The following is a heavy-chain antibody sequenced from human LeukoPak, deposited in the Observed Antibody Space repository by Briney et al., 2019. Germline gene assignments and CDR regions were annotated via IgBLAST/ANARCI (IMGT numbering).Heavy chain of an antibody. V-gene: IGHV3-21*01. D-gene: IGHD4-23*01. CDR3: ARGGYGANDDAFDI. J-gene: IGHJ3*02. CDR2: ITSPVGHI. Sequence: GGSLRLSCAASGFTFSTYSMNWVRQAPGKGLEWVASITSPVGHIYYADSVKGRFTISRDNAKNSLFLQMNSLRDEDTAVYYCARGGYGANDDAFDIWGQGTMVTVSS. CDR1: GFTFSTYS.